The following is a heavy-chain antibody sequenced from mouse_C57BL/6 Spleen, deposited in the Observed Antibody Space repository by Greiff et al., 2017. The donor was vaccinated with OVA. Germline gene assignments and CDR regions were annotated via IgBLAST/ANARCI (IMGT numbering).Heavy chain of an antibody. D-gene: IGHD2-2*01. CDR1: GYTFTSYW. CDR3: ARKDGYDEGFAY. J-gene: IGHJ3*01. CDR2: IDPANGNT. V-gene: IGHV14-3*01. Sequence: VQLQQPGAELVKPGASVKLSCKASGYTFTSYWMHWVKQRPEQGLEWIGRIDPANGNTKYAPKFQGKATITADTSSNTAYLQLSSLTSEDTAIYYCARKDGYDEGFAYWGQGTLVTVSA.